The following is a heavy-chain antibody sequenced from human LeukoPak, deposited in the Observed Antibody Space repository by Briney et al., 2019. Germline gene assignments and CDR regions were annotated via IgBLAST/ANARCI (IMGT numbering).Heavy chain of an antibody. CDR3: ARDYYGSGTNWFDP. CDR2: ISSSSSYI. D-gene: IGHD3-10*01. Sequence: PGGSLRLSCAASGFTFSSYSMNWVGQAPGKGLEWVSSISSSSSYIYYADSVKGRFTISRDNAKNSLYLQMNSLRAEDTAVYYCARDYYGSGTNWFDPWGQGTLVTVSS. V-gene: IGHV3-21*01. CDR1: GFTFSSYS. J-gene: IGHJ5*02.